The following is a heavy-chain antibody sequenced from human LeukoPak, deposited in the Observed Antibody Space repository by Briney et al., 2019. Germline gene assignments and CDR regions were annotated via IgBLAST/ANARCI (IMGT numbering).Heavy chain of an antibody. J-gene: IGHJ6*02. CDR3: ARDYDSGWSHHYYYGMDV. Sequence: GGSLRLSCAASGFTFSSYGMHWVRQAPGKGLEWVAVISYDGSNKYYADSVKGRFTISRDNSKNTLYLQTNSLRAEDTAVYYCARDYDSGWSHHYYYGMDVWGQGTTVTVSS. D-gene: IGHD6-19*01. V-gene: IGHV3-30*03. CDR1: GFTFSSYG. CDR2: ISYDGSNK.